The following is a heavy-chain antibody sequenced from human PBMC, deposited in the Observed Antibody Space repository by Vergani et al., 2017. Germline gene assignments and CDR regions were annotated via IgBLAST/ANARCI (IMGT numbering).Heavy chain of an antibody. CDR1: GGSISSYY. V-gene: IGHV4-59*01. CDR2: IYYSGST. Sequence: QVQLQESGPGLVKTSETLSLTCTVSGGSISSYYWSWIRQPPGKGLEWIGYIYYSGSTNYNPSLKSRVTISVDTSKYQFSLKLSSVTAADTAVYYCARGYGHYYYYYMDVWGKGTTVTVSS. J-gene: IGHJ6*03. D-gene: IGHD5-18*01. CDR3: ARGYGHYYYYYMDV.